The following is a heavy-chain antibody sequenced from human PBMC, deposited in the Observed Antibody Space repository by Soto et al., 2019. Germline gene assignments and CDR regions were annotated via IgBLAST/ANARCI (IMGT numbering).Heavy chain of an antibody. CDR1: GFTFSSYG. D-gene: IGHD1-26*01. J-gene: IGHJ6*02. V-gene: IGHV3-33*01. CDR3: ARDLGSYYGGGYYYGMDV. Sequence: QVQLVESGGGVVQPGRSRRLSCAASGFTFSSYGMHGVRQAPGKGLEWVAVIWYDGSNKYYADSVKGRFTISRDNSKNTMYLQMNSLRAEDTAVYYCARDLGSYYGGGYYYGMDVWGQGTPVTVSS. CDR2: IWYDGSNK.